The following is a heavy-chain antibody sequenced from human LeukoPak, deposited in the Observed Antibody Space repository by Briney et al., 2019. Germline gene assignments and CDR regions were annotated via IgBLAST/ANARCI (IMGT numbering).Heavy chain of an antibody. D-gene: IGHD6-13*01. J-gene: IGHJ3*02. CDR3: LTAAAGTEYAFDI. V-gene: IGHV4-39*01. CDR1: GGSISSSSYY. Sequence: SETLSLTCTVSGGSISSSSYYWGWIRQPPGKGLEWIGSIYYSGSTYYNPSLKSRVTISVDTSKNQFSLKLSSVTAADTAVYYCLTAAAGTEYAFDIWGQGTMVTVSS. CDR2: IYYSGST.